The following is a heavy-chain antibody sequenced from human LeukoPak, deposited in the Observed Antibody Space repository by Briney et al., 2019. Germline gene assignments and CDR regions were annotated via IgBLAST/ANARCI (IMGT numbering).Heavy chain of an antibody. D-gene: IGHD6-13*01. V-gene: IGHV4-34*01. CDR2: INHSGST. Sequence: PSETLSLTCAVYNMSFSGYYWSWIRQPPGKGLEWIGEINHSGSTNYNPSLKSRVTISVDTSKNQFSLKLSSVTAADTAVYYCARVSSSWYQDWYFDLWGRGTLVTVSS. CDR3: ARVSSSWYQDWYFDL. J-gene: IGHJ2*01. CDR1: NMSFSGYY.